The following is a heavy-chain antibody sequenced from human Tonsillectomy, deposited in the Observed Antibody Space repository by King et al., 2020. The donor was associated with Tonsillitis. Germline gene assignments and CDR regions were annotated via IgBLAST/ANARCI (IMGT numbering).Heavy chain of an antibody. J-gene: IGHJ4*02. CDR3: AKDVAVAGGVLYFDY. V-gene: IGHV3-23*04. CDR1: GFTFSSYA. Sequence: VQLVESGGGLVQPGGSLRLSCAASGFTFSSYAMSLVRQAPGKGLEWVSAGSGSGGSTYDADSVKGRFTISRDNSKNTLHLQMNSLRAEDTAVYYCAKDVAVAGGVLYFDYWGQGTLVTVSS. D-gene: IGHD6-19*01. CDR2: GSGSGGST.